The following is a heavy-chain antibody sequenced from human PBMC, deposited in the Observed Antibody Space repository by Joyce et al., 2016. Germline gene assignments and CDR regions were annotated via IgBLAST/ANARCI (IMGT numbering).Heavy chain of an antibody. CDR3: ARSPSNSWHTFDS. Sequence: QVQLVESGGGVAQPGRSLRLSCAASGFTFNRYAMKWVRQTPGTGLEWVAVISPDGSKKFYSDSVKDRFIISRDNSNKMVFVQMNSLRVEDTGVYYCARSPSNSWHTFDSWGQGTLVSVSS. CDR1: GFTFNRYA. V-gene: IGHV3-30-3*01. D-gene: IGHD2-2*01. CDR2: ISPDGSKK. J-gene: IGHJ4*02.